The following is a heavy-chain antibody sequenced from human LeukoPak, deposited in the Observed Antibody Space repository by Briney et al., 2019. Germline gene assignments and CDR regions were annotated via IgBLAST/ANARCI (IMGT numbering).Heavy chain of an antibody. CDR3: ARVRDGSGSYYKTHTYYYMDV. J-gene: IGHJ6*03. CDR1: GYSISSGYY. CDR2: IYHSGST. Sequence: SETLSLTCTVSGYSISSGYYWGWIRPPPGKGLEWIGSIYHSGSTYYNPSLKSRVTISVDTSKNQFSLKLSSVTAADTAVYYCARVRDGSGSYYKTHTYYYMDVWGKGTTVTVSS. V-gene: IGHV4-38-2*02. D-gene: IGHD3-10*01.